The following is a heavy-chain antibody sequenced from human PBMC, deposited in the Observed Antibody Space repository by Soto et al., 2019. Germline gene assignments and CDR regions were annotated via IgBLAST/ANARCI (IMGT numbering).Heavy chain of an antibody. CDR2: LSAYNGNT. D-gene: IGHD6-19*01. Sequence: ASVKVSCKASGYTFTSYGISWVRQAPGQGLEWMGWLSAYNGNTNYAQKLQGRVTMTTETSTSTAYMELRSLRSDDTAVYYCAGWLAPYYYYYYGMDVWGQGTTVTVSS. CDR1: GYTFTSYG. V-gene: IGHV1-18*01. CDR3: AGWLAPYYYYYYGMDV. J-gene: IGHJ6*02.